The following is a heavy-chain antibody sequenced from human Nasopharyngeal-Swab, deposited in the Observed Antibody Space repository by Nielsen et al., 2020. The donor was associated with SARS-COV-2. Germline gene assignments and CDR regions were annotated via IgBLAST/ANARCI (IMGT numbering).Heavy chain of an antibody. Sequence: GESLKISYKGSGYSFTSYWIGWVRQMPGKGLEWMGIIYPGDSDTRYSPSFQGQVTISADKSISTAYLQWSSLKASDTAMYYCARHQVGYSYGSYYYYMDVWGKGTTVTVSS. J-gene: IGHJ6*03. V-gene: IGHV5-51*01. CDR3: ARHQVGYSYGSYYYYMDV. D-gene: IGHD5-18*01. CDR1: GYSFTSYW. CDR2: IYPGDSDT.